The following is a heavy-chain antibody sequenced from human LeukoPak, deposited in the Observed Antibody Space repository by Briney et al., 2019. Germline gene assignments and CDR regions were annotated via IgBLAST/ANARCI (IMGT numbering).Heavy chain of an antibody. D-gene: IGHD3-22*01. CDR2: INPSGGST. V-gene: IGHV1-46*01. J-gene: IGHJ4*02. Sequence: ASVKVSCKASGYTFTSYYMHWVRQAPGQGLEWMGIINPSGGSTSYAQKFQGRVTMTRDTSTSTVYMELSSLRSEDTAVYYCARAKGGYYYDSSGFRWGYFDYWGQGTLVTVSS. CDR3: ARAKGGYYYDSSGFRWGYFDY. CDR1: GYTFTSYY.